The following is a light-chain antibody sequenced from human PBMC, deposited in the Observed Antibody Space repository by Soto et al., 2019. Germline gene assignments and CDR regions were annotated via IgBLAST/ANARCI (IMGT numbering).Light chain of an antibody. Sequence: QSALTQPPSASGSPGQSVTISCTGTSNDVGDYNYVSWYQQHPGKAPKLIIYEVYKRPSGVPDRFSGSKAGNTASLTVSGLQSEDEADYYCSSFAGNNIYYVFGTGTKLTVL. V-gene: IGLV2-8*01. CDR1: SNDVGDYNY. J-gene: IGLJ1*01. CDR3: SSFAGNNIYYV. CDR2: EVY.